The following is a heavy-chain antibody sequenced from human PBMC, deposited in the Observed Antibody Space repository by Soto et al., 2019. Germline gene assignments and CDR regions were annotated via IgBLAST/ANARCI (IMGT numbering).Heavy chain of an antibody. Sequence: ASVKVSCKTSGFTFTSYFNHWVRQAPGQGLERMGMINPSGGITSFAQKFQGRVTMTRDTSTRTVYMELSDLRSEGTAVDYCEGHGARQNWGRGFDYWGQGTLVPVCS. CDR1: GFTFTSYF. CDR3: EGHGARQNWGRGFDY. CDR2: INPSGGIT. J-gene: IGHJ4*02. V-gene: IGHV1-46*01. D-gene: IGHD7-27*01.